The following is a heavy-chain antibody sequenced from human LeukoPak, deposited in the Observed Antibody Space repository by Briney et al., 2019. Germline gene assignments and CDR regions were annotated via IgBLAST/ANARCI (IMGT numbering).Heavy chain of an antibody. Sequence: PGGSLRLSCVASGFTFSREAMHWVRQSPGKGLEWVALISYYDGSNIYYADSVRGRFTISRDNSKNTLYLQMNSLRAEDTAVYYCAKDDYGDYDVYFDYWGQGTLVTVSS. CDR1: GFTFSREA. J-gene: IGHJ4*02. CDR2: ISYYDGSNI. V-gene: IGHV3-30-3*01. CDR3: AKDDYGDYDVYFDY. D-gene: IGHD4-17*01.